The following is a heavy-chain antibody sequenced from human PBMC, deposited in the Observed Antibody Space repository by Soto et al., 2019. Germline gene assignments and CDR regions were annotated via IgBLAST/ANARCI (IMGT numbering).Heavy chain of an antibody. V-gene: IGHV4-34*01. CDR2: INHSGST. J-gene: IGHJ4*02. Sequence: SETLSLTCAVYGGSFSGYYWSWIRQPPGKGLEWIGEINHSGSTNYNPSLKSRVTISVDTSKNQFSLKLSSVTAADTAVYYCARRPVADYYGSGSYYDYWGQGTLVTVSS. D-gene: IGHD3-10*01. CDR1: GGSFSGYY. CDR3: ARRPVADYYGSGSYYDY.